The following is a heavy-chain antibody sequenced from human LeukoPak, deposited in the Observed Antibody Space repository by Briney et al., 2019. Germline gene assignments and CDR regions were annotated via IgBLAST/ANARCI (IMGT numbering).Heavy chain of an antibody. J-gene: IGHJ4*02. D-gene: IGHD7-27*01. V-gene: IGHV1-2*02. CDR1: GFTFTAYY. CDR2: INPNRGGT. CDR3: SRGPHWDPHFDF. Sequence: ASVKVSCKASGFTFTAYYMHWVRQAPGQRLEWMGWINPNRGGTNYAQKFQGRVIMTWDTSISTASMELSSLRSDDTAVYYCSRGPHWDPHFDFWGQGTLVTVSS.